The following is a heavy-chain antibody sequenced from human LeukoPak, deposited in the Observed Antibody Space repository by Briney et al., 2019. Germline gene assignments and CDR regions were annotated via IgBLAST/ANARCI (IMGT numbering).Heavy chain of an antibody. CDR2: ISPNSGGT. CDR3: ATTIPPLFEY. CDR1: GYTFTGYY. J-gene: IGHJ4*02. D-gene: IGHD2-21*01. V-gene: IGHV1-2*02. Sequence: ASVKVSCKASGYTFTGYYIHWVRQAPGQGLEWMGWISPNSGGTNYAQKFQGRVTMTRDTSISTAYMELSRLRSDDTAIYYCATTIPPLFEYWGQGTLVTVSS.